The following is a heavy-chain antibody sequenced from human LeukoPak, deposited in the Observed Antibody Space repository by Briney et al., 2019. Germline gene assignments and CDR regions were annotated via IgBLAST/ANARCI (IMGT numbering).Heavy chain of an antibody. V-gene: IGHV3-23*01. CDR2: ISGSGGST. Sequence: GGSLRLSCAASGFTFSSYAMSWVRQAPGKGLEWVSAISGSGGSTYYADSVKGRFTISRDNSKSTLYLQMNSLRAEDTAVYYCATYSILNAREFRYWGQGTLVTVTS. CDR3: ATYSILNAREFRY. J-gene: IGHJ1*01. CDR1: GFTFSSYA. D-gene: IGHD4-11*01.